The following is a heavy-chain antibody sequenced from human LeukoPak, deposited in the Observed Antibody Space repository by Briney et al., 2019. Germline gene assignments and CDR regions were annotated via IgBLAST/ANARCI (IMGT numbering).Heavy chain of an antibody. Sequence: PGGSLRLSCAASGFTFSDYYMSWIRQAPGKGLGWVSYISSSSSPIYYADSVKGRFTISRDNAKNSLYLQMNSLRAEDTAVYYCARSKRNGFDIWGQGTMVTVSS. CDR3: ARSKRNGFDI. CDR1: GFTFSDYY. V-gene: IGHV3-11*04. CDR2: ISSSSSPI. J-gene: IGHJ3*02.